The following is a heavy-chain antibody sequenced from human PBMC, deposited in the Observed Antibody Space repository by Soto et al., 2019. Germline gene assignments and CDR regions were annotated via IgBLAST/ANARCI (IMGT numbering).Heavy chain of an antibody. J-gene: IGHJ4*02. CDR1: GFTVSSNY. CDR3: ANRNYYHSSGYTYPYFDF. Sequence: PGGSLILSCAASGFTVSSNYMSWVRQAPGEGLEWVSVIYSGGSTYYADSVKGRFTISRHNSKNTVYLDMNSLRVEDTAIYYCANRNYYHSSGYTYPYFDFWGRGSLVTVSS. V-gene: IGHV3-53*01. CDR2: IYSGGST. D-gene: IGHD3-22*01.